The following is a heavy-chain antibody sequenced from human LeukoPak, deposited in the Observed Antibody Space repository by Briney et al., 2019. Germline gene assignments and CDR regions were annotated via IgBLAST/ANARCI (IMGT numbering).Heavy chain of an antibody. CDR2: IYYSGST. Sequence: SETLSLTCTVSGGSISSYYWSWIRQPPGKGLEWIGYIYYSGSTNYNPSLKSRVTISVGTSRNQFSLKLSSVTAADTAAYYCARDRGRGWDFFDYWGQGTLVTVSS. CDR1: GGSISSYY. D-gene: IGHD6-19*01. V-gene: IGHV4-59*01. CDR3: ARDRGRGWDFFDY. J-gene: IGHJ4*02.